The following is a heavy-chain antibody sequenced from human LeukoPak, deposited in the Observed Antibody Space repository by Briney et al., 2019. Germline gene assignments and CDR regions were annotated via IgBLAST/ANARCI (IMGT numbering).Heavy chain of an antibody. CDR3: ARDGPQLSLYFDY. Sequence: GGCPRLSCAASGFIFSDYCMNWVRQAPGKGLEWVASIKQDGSDKYYVGSVKGRFTISRDNAKNSLYLQMNSLRVEDTAVYYCARDGPQLSLYFDYWGRGTLVTVSS. V-gene: IGHV3-7*01. J-gene: IGHJ4*02. CDR2: IKQDGSDK. D-gene: IGHD1-1*01. CDR1: GFIFSDYC.